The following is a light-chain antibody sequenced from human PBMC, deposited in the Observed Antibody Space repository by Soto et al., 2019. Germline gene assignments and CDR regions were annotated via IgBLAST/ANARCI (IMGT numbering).Light chain of an antibody. V-gene: IGKV1-9*01. CDR1: QGISSY. Sequence: DIQLTQSPSFLSASVGDRVTITCRASQGISSYLAWYQQKPGKAPKLLIYAASTLQSGVPSRFSGSGSGTEFTLTISSLQPEDFATYYCQQLNSYPTFGQGTKVDTK. J-gene: IGKJ1*01. CDR3: QQLNSYPT. CDR2: AAS.